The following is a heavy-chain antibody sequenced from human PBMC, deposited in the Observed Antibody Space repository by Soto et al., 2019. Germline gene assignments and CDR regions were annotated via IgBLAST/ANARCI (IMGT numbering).Heavy chain of an antibody. D-gene: IGHD3-10*01. Sequence: SETLSLTCTVSGGSISSYYWSWIRQPPGKGLEWIGYIYYSGSTNYNPSLKSRVTISVDTSKNQFSLKLSSVTAADTAVYYCAIMVRGVRGRLNWFDPWGQGTLVTVSS. CDR1: GGSISSYY. CDR2: IYYSGST. J-gene: IGHJ5*02. CDR3: AIMVRGVRGRLNWFDP. V-gene: IGHV4-59*01.